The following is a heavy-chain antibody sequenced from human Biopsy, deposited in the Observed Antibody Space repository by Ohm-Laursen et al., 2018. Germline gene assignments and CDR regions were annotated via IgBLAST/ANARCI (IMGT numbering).Heavy chain of an antibody. V-gene: IGHV4-4*07. CDR3: ARATNSTGWPYYYFYGMDV. Sequence: SETLSLTCSVSGASVSTDYWSWIRQPAGKGLEWIGRTYISGRTDYNPSLKSRVIVSVDTSKNQFSLRLNSVTAVDTAVYYCARATNSTGWPYYYFYGMDVWGQGTTVTVSS. CDR2: TYISGRT. CDR1: GASVSTDY. J-gene: IGHJ6*02. D-gene: IGHD2/OR15-2a*01.